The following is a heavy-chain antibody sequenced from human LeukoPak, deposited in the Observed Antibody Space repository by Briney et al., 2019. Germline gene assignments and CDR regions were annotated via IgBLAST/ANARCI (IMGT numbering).Heavy chain of an antibody. Sequence: GGSPGLSCATSGFTFNQYPMQLVRQAPGQGPEWGAVISYDGTNNYRADSVKGRFTISRDNANNTLYLQMNSLRPEDTAVYFCASLMVRGIRDFDHWGQGTLVTVSS. CDR3: ASLMVRGIRDFDH. D-gene: IGHD3-10*01. CDR2: ISYDGTNN. V-gene: IGHV3-30*16. J-gene: IGHJ4*02. CDR1: GFTFNQYP.